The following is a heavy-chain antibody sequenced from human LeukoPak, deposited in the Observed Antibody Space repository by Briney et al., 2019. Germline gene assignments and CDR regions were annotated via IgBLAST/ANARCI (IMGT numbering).Heavy chain of an antibody. CDR3: AKAGPDYYDSSGYYEAAFDI. CDR2: ISSSGSTI. CDR1: RFSFSNYG. V-gene: IGHV3-48*01. D-gene: IGHD3-22*01. J-gene: IGHJ3*02. Sequence: QTGGSLRLSCAASRFSFSNYGMNWVRHTPGTGLEWVSYISSSGSTIYYADSLKGRFTISRDNAKSSLHLQMNSLRAEDTALYYCAKAGPDYYDSSGYYEAAFDIWGQGTMVTVSS.